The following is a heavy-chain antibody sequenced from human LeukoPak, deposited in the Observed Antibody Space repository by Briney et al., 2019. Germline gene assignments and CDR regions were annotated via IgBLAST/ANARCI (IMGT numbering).Heavy chain of an antibody. J-gene: IGHJ4*02. CDR1: GGSISSYY. CDR3: ARGTNYGSGSYHDY. D-gene: IGHD3-10*01. CDR2: MYTSGST. V-gene: IGHV4-4*07. Sequence: SETLSLTCSVSGGSISSYYWNWIRQPAGKGLEWIGRMYTSGSTNYNPSLKSRVTMSVDTSKNQFSLKMSSVTAADTAVYYCARGTNYGSGSYHDYWGQGTLVTVSS.